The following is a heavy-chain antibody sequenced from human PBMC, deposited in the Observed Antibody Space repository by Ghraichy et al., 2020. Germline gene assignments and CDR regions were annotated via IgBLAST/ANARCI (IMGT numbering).Heavy chain of an antibody. Sequence: GGSLRLSCAASGFTFSSYAMHWVRQPPGKGLQCVAIISTDGSIKYYADSVKGRFTISRDNSKNTLYLQINSLRAEDTALYYCATGSPLSDWGQGTLVTVSS. D-gene: IGHD6-19*01. CDR1: GFTFSSYA. V-gene: IGHV3-30*04. CDR2: ISTDGSIK. J-gene: IGHJ4*02. CDR3: ATGSPLSD.